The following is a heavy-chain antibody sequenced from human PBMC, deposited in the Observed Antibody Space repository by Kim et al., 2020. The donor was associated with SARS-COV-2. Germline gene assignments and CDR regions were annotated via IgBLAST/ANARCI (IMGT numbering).Heavy chain of an antibody. V-gene: IGHV3-9*01. CDR1: GFTFDDYA. Sequence: GGSLRLSCAASGFTFDDYAMHWVRLAPGKGLEWVSGLSWNSGTIGYADSVKGRFTISRDNAKNSLYLQMNSLRPEDTALYYCAKDREEWLREIDDWGQGTLVTVSS. D-gene: IGHD5-12*01. J-gene: IGHJ4*02. CDR2: LSWNSGTI. CDR3: AKDREEWLREIDD.